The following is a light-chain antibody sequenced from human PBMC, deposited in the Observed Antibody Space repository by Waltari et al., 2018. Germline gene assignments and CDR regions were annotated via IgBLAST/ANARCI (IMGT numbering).Light chain of an antibody. CDR1: SPRYYY. Sequence: SSALPQDPVVSVALGQTVSSNCVGDSPRYYYDNWYHQKPGQAPVLVMYGKNNRPSGIPDRFSGSYSGTTASLIITGAQAEDEGDYYCNSRDSRGHPLVFGTGTKVTVL. CDR3: NSRDSRGHPLV. CDR2: GKN. J-gene: IGLJ1*01. V-gene: IGLV3-19*01.